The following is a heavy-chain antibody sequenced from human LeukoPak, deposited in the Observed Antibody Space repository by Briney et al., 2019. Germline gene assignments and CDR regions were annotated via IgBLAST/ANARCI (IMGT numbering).Heavy chain of an antibody. Sequence: GGSLRLSCAASGFTFSRYAMSWARQAPGKGLEWVSLIESSGATTYYADSVKGRFTISRDDSKNTLYLQMNSPRAEDTALYYCARDTYGAPDSWGQGTLVTVSS. J-gene: IGHJ4*02. CDR1: GFTFSRYA. CDR3: ARDTYGAPDS. D-gene: IGHD4-17*01. V-gene: IGHV3-23*01. CDR2: IESSGATT.